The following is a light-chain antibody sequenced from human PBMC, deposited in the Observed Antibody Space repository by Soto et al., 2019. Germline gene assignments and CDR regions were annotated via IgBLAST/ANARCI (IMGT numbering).Light chain of an antibody. CDR2: AAS. V-gene: IGKV1-39*01. CDR3: QHYNSYSEA. Sequence: DIQMTQSPSSLSASVWDRVTITCRASQSIVTYLNWYLQKPGKAPKLLIYAASNLQSGVPSRFSGSGSGTDFTLTISSLQPDDFATYYCQHYNSYSEAFGQGTKV. J-gene: IGKJ1*01. CDR1: QSIVTY.